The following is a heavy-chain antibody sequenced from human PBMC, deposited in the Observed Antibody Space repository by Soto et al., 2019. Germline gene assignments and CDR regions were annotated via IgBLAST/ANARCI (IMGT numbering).Heavy chain of an antibody. CDR2: IYYSGST. J-gene: IGHJ3*02. Sequence: PSETLSLTCTVSGGSISGSSYYWGWIRQPPGKGLEWIGSIYYSGSTYYNPSLKSRVTISVDTSKNQFSLKLSSVTAADTAVYYCASPYGGDGAEDAFDIWGQGTMVTVSS. CDR3: ASPYGGDGAEDAFDI. CDR1: GGSISGSSYY. V-gene: IGHV4-39*01. D-gene: IGHD4-17*01.